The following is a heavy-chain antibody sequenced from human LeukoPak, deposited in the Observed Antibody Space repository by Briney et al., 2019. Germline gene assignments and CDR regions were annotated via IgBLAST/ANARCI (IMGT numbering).Heavy chain of an antibody. CDR3: ARSLGRQWLVPNWFDP. CDR2: INHSGST. Sequence: SETLSLTCAVYGGSFSGYYWSWIRQPPGKGLEWIGEINHSGSTNYNPSLKSRVTISVDTSKNQFSLKLSSVTAADTAVYYCARSLGRQWLVPNWFDPWGQGTLVTVSS. J-gene: IGHJ5*02. V-gene: IGHV4-34*01. D-gene: IGHD6-19*01. CDR1: GGSFSGYY.